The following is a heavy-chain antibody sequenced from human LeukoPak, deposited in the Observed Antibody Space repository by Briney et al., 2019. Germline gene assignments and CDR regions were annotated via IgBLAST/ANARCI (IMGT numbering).Heavy chain of an antibody. V-gene: IGHV4-39*01. J-gene: IGHJ4*02. CDR1: GGSISSSSYY. CDR2: IYYSGST. CDR3: ESQQLVGYSDY. Sequence: SETLSLTCTVSGGSISSSSYYWGWIRQPPGKGLEWIGSIYYSGSTYYNPSLKSRVTISVDTSKNQFSLKLSSVTAADTAVYYCESQQLVGYSDYWGQGTLVTVSS. D-gene: IGHD6-13*01.